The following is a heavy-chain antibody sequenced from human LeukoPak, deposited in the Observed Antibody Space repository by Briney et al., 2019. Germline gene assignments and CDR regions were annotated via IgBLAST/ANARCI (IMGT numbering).Heavy chain of an antibody. CDR1: GYTFTSYD. V-gene: IGHV1-8*01. J-gene: IGHJ6*04. CDR2: MNPNSGNT. Sequence: GASVKVSCKASGYTFTSYDINWVRQATGQGLEWMGYMNPNSGNTVYAQKFQGRVTIIIDTSISTAYMELSSLTSEDTAVYFCVREGTDVGGKGTTVTVSS. CDR3: VREGTDV.